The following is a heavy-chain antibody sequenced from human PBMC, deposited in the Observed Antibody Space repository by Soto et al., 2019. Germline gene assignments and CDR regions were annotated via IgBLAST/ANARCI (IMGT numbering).Heavy chain of an antibody. CDR2: ISGSGGST. D-gene: IGHD3-22*01. J-gene: IGHJ4*02. Sequence: WWSLRLSCSASVFTFSSYAMSWFRQAPGKGLEWVSAISGSGGSTYYADSVKGRFTISRDNSKNTLYLQMNSLRAEDTAVYYCAKGVTSSGYYDYFDYWGQGTLVTVSS. CDR1: VFTFSSYA. V-gene: IGHV3-23*01. CDR3: AKGVTSSGYYDYFDY.